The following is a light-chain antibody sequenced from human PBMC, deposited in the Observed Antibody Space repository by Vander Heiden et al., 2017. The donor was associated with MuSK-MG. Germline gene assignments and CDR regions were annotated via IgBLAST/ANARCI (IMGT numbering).Light chain of an antibody. CDR1: QSISSY. J-gene: IGKJ4*01. V-gene: IGKV1-39*01. CDR2: AAS. Sequence: DIQMTQSPSSLSASVGDGVTITCRASQSISSYLNWYQQKPGKAPKLLIYAASTLQGGVPSRVSGSGSGTDFTLTISSLQPEDFATYYCQQSYSTPLTFGGGTKVEIK. CDR3: QQSYSTPLT.